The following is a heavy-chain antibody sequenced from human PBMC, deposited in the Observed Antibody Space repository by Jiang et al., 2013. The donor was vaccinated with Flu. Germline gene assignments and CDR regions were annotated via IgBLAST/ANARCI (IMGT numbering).Heavy chain of an antibody. V-gene: IGHV4-38-2*01. CDR1: GYSITSGYY. D-gene: IGHD2-2*01. J-gene: IGHJ4*02. CDR3: ARVSPAAIGDGYPDF. Sequence: PGLVKPSETLSLTCAVSGYSITSGYYWGWIRQPPGKGLEWIANIYYRGSTYYNPSLKSRVTISMETSKNQFSLNLRSVTATDAAVYYCARVSPAAIGDGYPDFWGQGTLVTVS. CDR2: IYYRGST.